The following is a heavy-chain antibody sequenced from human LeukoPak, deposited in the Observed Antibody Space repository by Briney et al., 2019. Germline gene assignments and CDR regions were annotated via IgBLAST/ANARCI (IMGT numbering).Heavy chain of an antibody. CDR3: ANGWSPDY. CDR2: INTDGSNT. D-gene: IGHD2-15*01. Sequence: GGSLRLSCAASGFTFNNYWMHWVRQAPGKGLVWVSRINTDGSNTTYADSVKGRFTIFRDNSKNTLYLQMNSLRAEDTAVYHCANGWSPDYWGRGTLVTVSS. V-gene: IGHV3-74*01. J-gene: IGHJ4*02. CDR1: GFTFNNYW.